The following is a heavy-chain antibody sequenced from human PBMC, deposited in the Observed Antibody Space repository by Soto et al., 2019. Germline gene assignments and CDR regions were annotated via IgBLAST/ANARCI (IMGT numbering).Heavy chain of an antibody. J-gene: IGHJ6*02. D-gene: IGHD6-19*01. CDR2: IVPIFGTT. Sequence: QVQLVQSGAEVKKPGSSVKVSCKVSGGTFSNYAIDWVRLAPGHGLEWMGGIVPIFGTTYYTQKFQGRATIIADYSTATAYLEMSSLRSEDTAIYYCARVEAVAGLYNSHGLDVWGQGTAVTVSS. CDR3: ARVEAVAGLYNSHGLDV. V-gene: IGHV1-69*12. CDR1: GGTFSNYA.